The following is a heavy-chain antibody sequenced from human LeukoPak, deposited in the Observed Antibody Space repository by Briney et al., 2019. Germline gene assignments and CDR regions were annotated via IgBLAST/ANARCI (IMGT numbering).Heavy chain of an antibody. J-gene: IGHJ3*02. CDR1: GYTFTSYA. V-gene: IGHV1-3*01. Sequence: ASVKVPCKASGYTFTSYAMHWVRQAPGQRLEWMGWINAGNGNTKYSQKFQGRVTITRDTSASTAYMELSSLRSEDTAVYYCARAPPETPFDIWGQGTMVTVSS. CDR2: INAGNGNT. CDR3: ARAPPETPFDI.